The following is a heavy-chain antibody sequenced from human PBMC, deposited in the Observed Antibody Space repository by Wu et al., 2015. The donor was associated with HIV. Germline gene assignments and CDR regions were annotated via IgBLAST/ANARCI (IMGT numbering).Heavy chain of an antibody. CDR1: GHTFNTYH. D-gene: IGHD3-10*01. V-gene: IGHV1-8*01. CDR3: ARREFGENYFDY. J-gene: IGHJ4*02. CDR2: LNPSNGRT. Sequence: QVQLEQSGAEVKKPGASVKVSCRASGHTFNTYHINWVRQAPGQGLEWMGWLNPSNGRTVLAQKFQGRITMTRSVSISTAYMELSSLRSDDTAVYYCARREFGENYFDYWGQGTLVTVSS.